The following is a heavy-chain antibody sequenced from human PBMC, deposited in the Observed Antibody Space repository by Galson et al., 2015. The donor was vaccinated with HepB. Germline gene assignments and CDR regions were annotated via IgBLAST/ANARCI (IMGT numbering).Heavy chain of an antibody. D-gene: IGHD3-3*01. J-gene: IGHJ4*02. Sequence: SETLSLTCTVSGGSISSSSYYWGWIRQPPGKGLEWIGSIYYSGSTYYNPSLKSRVTISVDTSKNQFSLKLSSVTAADTAVYYCARDDLWSGSQGQGYDYWGQGTLVTVSS. CDR3: ARDDLWSGSQGQGYDY. CDR2: IYYSGST. V-gene: IGHV4-39*07. CDR1: GGSISSSSYY.